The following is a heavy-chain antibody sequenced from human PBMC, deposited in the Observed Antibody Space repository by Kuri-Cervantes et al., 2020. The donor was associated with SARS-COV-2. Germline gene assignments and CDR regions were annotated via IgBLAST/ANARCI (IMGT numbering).Heavy chain of an antibody. CDR3: ARQRGGFLEWLLYYDY. Sequence: ESLKISCTVSGDSISSGGYYWGWIRQPPGRGLEWIGSLYYSGSSYYNPSLKSRVTISVDTSKNQFSLKLSSVTAADTAVYYCARQRGGFLEWLLYYDYWGQGTLVTVSS. CDR1: GDSISSGGYY. CDR2: LYYSGSS. J-gene: IGHJ4*02. V-gene: IGHV4-39*01. D-gene: IGHD3-3*01.